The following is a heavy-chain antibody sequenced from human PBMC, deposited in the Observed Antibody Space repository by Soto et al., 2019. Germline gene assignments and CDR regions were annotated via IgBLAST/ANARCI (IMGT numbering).Heavy chain of an antibody. D-gene: IGHD2-2*01. CDR3: ARAGGSYCSSTSCYSYMDV. CDR2: INPSGGST. V-gene: IGHV1-46*03. CDR1: GYTFTSYY. J-gene: IGHJ6*03. Sequence: QVQLVQSGAEVKKPGASVKVSCKASGYTFTSYYMHWVRQAPGQGLEWMGIINPSGGSTSYAQKFQGRVTMTRDTSTSTVYMELSSLRSEDTAVYYCARAGGSYCSSTSCYSYMDVWGKGTTVTVSS.